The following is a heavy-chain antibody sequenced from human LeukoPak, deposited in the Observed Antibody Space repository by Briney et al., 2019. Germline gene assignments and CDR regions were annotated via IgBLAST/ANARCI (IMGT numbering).Heavy chain of an antibody. CDR3: AKYGPEIDDYGDYRFAFDI. CDR2: ISGSGGST. J-gene: IGHJ3*02. CDR1: GFIFNAHS. Sequence: QPGGSLRLSCAASGFIFNAHSINWVRQAPGKGLEWVSAISGSGGSTYYADSVKGRFTISRDNSKNTLYLQMNSLRAEDTAVYYCAKYGPEIDDYGDYRFAFDIWGQGTMVTVSS. V-gene: IGHV3-23*01. D-gene: IGHD4-17*01.